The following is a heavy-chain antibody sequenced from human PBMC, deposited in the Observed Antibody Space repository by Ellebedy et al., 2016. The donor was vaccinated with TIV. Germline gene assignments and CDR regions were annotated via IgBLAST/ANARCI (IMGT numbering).Heavy chain of an antibody. V-gene: IGHV1-69*13. Sequence: SVKVSCXASGGTFSSYAISWVRQAPGQGLEWMGGIIPIFGTANYAQKFQGRVTITADESTSTAYMELRSLRSDDTAVYYCASGGDSGWYYFDYWGQGTLVTVSS. D-gene: IGHD6-19*01. CDR2: IIPIFGTA. J-gene: IGHJ4*02. CDR3: ASGGDSGWYYFDY. CDR1: GGTFSSYA.